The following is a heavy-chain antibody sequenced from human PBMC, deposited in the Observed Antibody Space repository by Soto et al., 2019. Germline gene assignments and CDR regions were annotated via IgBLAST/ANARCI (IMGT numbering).Heavy chain of an antibody. V-gene: IGHV3-23*01. CDR3: AKDRTLTTVPKNDAFDI. J-gene: IGHJ3*02. CDR1: GFTFSTYA. Sequence: EGQLLESGGDLVQPGGSLRLSCAASGFTFSTYAMSWVRQAPGKGLEWVSGISGDSGRTYYADSVRGRFTSSRDNSQNTLYLLMNSLRAEDTAVYYCAKDRTLTTVPKNDAFDIWGQGTMVTVS. CDR2: ISGDSGRT. D-gene: IGHD4-17*01.